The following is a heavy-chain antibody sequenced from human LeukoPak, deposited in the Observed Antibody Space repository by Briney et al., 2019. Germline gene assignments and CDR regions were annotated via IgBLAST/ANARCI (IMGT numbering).Heavy chain of an antibody. D-gene: IGHD2-2*01. J-gene: IGHJ6*03. CDR2: IYSGGST. V-gene: IGHV3-53*05. CDR3: AKDPVYCSSTSCPLYYYYTDV. CDR1: GFTVSSNY. Sequence: GGSLRLSCAASGFTVSSNYMSWVRQAPGKGLEWVSVIYSGGSTYYADSVKGRFTISRDNSKNTLYLQMNSLRAEDTAVYYCAKDPVYCSSTSCPLYYYYTDVWGKGTTVTVSS.